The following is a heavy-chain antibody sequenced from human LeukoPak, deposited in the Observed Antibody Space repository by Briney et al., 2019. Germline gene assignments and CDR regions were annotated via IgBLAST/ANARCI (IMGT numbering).Heavy chain of an antibody. D-gene: IGHD2-2*01. J-gene: IGHJ4*02. CDR2: IKQDGSEK. Sequence: GGSLRLSCAASGFTFSSYWMSWVRQAPGKGLEWVANIKQDGSEKYYVDSVKGRFTISRDNAKNSLYLQMNSLRAEDTAVYYCARYCSSTSCGGFDYWGQGTLVTVSS. CDR1: GFTFSSYW. V-gene: IGHV3-7*01. CDR3: ARYCSSTSCGGFDY.